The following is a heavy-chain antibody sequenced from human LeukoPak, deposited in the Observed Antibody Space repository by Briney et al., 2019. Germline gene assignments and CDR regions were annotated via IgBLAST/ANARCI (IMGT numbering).Heavy chain of an antibody. V-gene: IGHV4-59*01. CDR3: ARAVAGTHYYYGMDV. Sequence: SETLSLTCTVSGGSISSYYWSWIRQPPGKGLEWIGYIYYSGSTNYNPSLKSRVTISVGTSKKQFSLKLSSVTAADTAVYYCARAVAGTHYYYGMDVWGQGTTVTVSS. CDR1: GGSISSYY. D-gene: IGHD6-19*01. J-gene: IGHJ6*02. CDR2: IYYSGST.